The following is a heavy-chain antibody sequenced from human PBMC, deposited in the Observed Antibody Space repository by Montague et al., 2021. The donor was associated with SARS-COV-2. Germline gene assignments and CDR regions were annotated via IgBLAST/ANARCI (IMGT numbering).Heavy chain of an antibody. Sequence: SETLSLTCTVSGGSISSYYWSWIRQPPGKGLEWIGYIYYSGSTNYNPSLKSRVTISVDTSKNQFSLKLSSVTAADTAAYYCARDFDYWGQGTLVTVSS. V-gene: IGHV4-59*01. J-gene: IGHJ4*02. CDR3: ARDFDY. CDR2: IYYSGST. CDR1: GGSISSYY.